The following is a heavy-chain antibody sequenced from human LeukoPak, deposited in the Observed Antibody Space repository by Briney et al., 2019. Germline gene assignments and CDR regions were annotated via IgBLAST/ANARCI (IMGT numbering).Heavy chain of an antibody. Sequence: SETLSLTCAVYGGSFSGYYWSWIRQPAGKGLEWIGRIYPSGSTNYNPSLKSRVTMSADTSKNQFSLKLSSVTAADTAVYYCARASGSYHNYYYYYMDVWGKGTTVTVSS. D-gene: IGHD1-26*01. CDR3: ARASGSYHNYYYYYMDV. V-gene: IGHV4-59*10. CDR2: IYPSGST. CDR1: GGSFSGYY. J-gene: IGHJ6*03.